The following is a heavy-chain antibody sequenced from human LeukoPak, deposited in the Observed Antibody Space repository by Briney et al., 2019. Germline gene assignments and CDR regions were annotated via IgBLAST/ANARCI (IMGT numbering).Heavy chain of an antibody. J-gene: IGHJ4*02. D-gene: IGHD3-10*01. CDR1: GGSISSGGYY. CDR3: ARAWASYYYGSGTFDY. Sequence: SQTLSLICTVSGGSISSGGYYWSWIRQHPGKGLEWIGYIYYSGSTYYNPSLKSRVTISVDTSKNQFSLKLSSVTAADTAVYYCARAWASYYYGSGTFDYWGQGTLVTVSS. CDR2: IYYSGST. V-gene: IGHV4-31*03.